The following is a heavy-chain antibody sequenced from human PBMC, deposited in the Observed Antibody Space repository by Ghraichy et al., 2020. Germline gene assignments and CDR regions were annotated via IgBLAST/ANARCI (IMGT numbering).Heavy chain of an antibody. D-gene: IGHD2-2*01. CDR3: AKDSGSSTSREYYFDY. CDR1: GFTFSSYG. V-gene: IGHV3-30*18. J-gene: IGHJ4*02. Sequence: GGSLRLSCAASGFTFSSYGMHWVRQAPGKGLEWVAVISYDGSNKYYADSVKGRFTISRDNSKNTLYLQMNSLRAEDTAVYYCAKDSGSSTSREYYFDYWGQGTLVTVSS. CDR2: ISYDGSNK.